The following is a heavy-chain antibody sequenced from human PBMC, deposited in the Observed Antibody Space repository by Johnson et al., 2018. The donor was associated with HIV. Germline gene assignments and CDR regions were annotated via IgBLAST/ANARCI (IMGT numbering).Heavy chain of an antibody. V-gene: IGHV3-30*04. CDR2: ISYDGNNK. CDR3: ARDPTLRITIFGVVITVDAFDI. CDR1: RFLFSSYA. D-gene: IGHD3-3*01. J-gene: IGHJ3*02. Sequence: VQLVESGGGVVQPGRSLRLSCAASRFLFSSYAMHWVRQAPGKGLEWVAVISYDGNNKYYADSVKGRFIISRDNSKNTLYLQMNSLRAEDTAVYYCARDPTLRITIFGVVITVDAFDIWGQGTMVTVSS.